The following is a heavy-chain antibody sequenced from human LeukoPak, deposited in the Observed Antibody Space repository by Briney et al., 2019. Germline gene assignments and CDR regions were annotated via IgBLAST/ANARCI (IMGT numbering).Heavy chain of an antibody. CDR1: GFSVSSNY. J-gene: IGHJ4*02. CDR2: FYSGGTI. D-gene: IGHD3-10*01. CDR3: ARDPHNSGSGRYFEN. V-gene: IGHV3-66*01. Sequence: GGSLRLSCAASGFSVSSNYMSWIRQAPGKGLEWVSVFYSGGTIVYADSVRGRFIISRDISKNTLYLQMNSLRAEDTAVYYCARDPHNSGSGRYFENWGRGSLVTVSS.